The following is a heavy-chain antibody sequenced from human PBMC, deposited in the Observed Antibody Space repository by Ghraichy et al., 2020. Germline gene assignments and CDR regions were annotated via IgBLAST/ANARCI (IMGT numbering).Heavy chain of an antibody. CDR1: GGTFSSYA. CDR2: IIPIFGTA. Sequence: SVKVSCKASGGTFSSYAISWVRQAPGQGLEWMGGIIPIFGTANYAQKFQGRVTITADESTSTAYMELSSLRSEDTAVYCCALTEGDSSGYYVRGSFPYWGQGTLVTVSS. V-gene: IGHV1-69*13. D-gene: IGHD3-22*01. J-gene: IGHJ4*02. CDR3: ALTEGDSSGYYVRGSFPY.